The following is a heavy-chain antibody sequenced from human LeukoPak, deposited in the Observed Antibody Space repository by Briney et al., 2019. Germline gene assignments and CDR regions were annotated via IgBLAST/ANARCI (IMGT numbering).Heavy chain of an antibody. V-gene: IGHV3-11*06. CDR2: SSSSYT. CDR3: ARAPHYSNYGPYYYGMDV. D-gene: IGHD4-11*01. CDR1: GFTFSDYY. Sequence: GGSLRLSCAASGFTFSDYYMSWICQAPGKGLEWVSYSSSSYTHYADSVKGRFTISRDNAKNSLYLQMNSLRAEDTAVYYCARAPHYSNYGPYYYGMDVWGQGTTVTVSS. J-gene: IGHJ6*02.